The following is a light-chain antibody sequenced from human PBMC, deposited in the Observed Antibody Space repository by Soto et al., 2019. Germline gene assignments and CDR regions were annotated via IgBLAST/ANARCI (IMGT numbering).Light chain of an antibody. CDR1: SSDVGSYNL. Sequence: QSVLTHPASLSGSPVQSITISCTGTSSDVGSYNLVSWYQQHPGKAPKLMIYEGSKRPSGVSNRFSGSKSGNTASLTISGLQAEDEADYYCCSYAGSSTSYVFGTGTKVTVL. CDR3: CSYAGSSTSYV. V-gene: IGLV2-23*01. CDR2: EGS. J-gene: IGLJ1*01.